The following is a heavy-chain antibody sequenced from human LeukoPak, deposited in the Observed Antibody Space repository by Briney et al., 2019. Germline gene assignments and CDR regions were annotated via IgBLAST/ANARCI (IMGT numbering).Heavy chain of an antibody. CDR3: ANVPVAGTPLPY. CDR1: GGSISTSDYY. D-gene: IGHD6-19*01. CDR2: IHYSTGST. J-gene: IGHJ4*02. Sequence: SETLSLTCTLSGGSISTSDYYWGWVRPAPGKGLEWIASIHYSTGSTFYNPSLKSRVSISVDTSNNQFSLKLTSMTAADTAVFYCANVPVAGTPLPYWGQGTLVTVSS. V-gene: IGHV4-39*07.